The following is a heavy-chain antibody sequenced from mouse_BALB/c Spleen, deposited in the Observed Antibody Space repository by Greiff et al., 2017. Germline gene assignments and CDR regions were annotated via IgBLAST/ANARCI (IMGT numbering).Heavy chain of an antibody. CDR3: ASYYYGSSYNFDY. CDR2: IDPANGNT. CDR1: GFNIKDTY. D-gene: IGHD1-1*01. V-gene: IGHV14-3*02. Sequence: VQLQQSGAELVKPGASVKLSCTASGFNIKDTYMHWVKQRPEQGLEWIGRIDPANGNTKYDPKFQGKATIPADTSSNTAYLQLSSLTSEDTAVYYCASYYYGSSYNFDYWGQGTTLTVSS. J-gene: IGHJ2*01.